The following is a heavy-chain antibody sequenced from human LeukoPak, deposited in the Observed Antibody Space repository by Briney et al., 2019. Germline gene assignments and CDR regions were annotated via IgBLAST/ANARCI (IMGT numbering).Heavy chain of an antibody. CDR2: INTNTGNP. V-gene: IGHV7-4-1*02. J-gene: IGHJ3*02. CDR3: ARRQDYYGSSGYSVADAFDI. Sequence: AAVKVSCKASGYTFTSYAMNWGRQAPGQGLEWMGWINTNTGNPTYAQGFTGRFVFSLDTSVSTAYLQISNLKAEDTAVYYCARRQDYYGSSGYSVADAFDIWGQGTMVTVSS. D-gene: IGHD3-22*01. CDR1: GYTFTSYA.